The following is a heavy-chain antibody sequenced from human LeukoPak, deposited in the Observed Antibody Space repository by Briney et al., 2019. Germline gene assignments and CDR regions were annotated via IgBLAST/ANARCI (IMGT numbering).Heavy chain of an antibody. CDR2: IYYSGST. D-gene: IGHD5-18*01. CDR3: ARGYSSGYIDYYYYMDV. J-gene: IGHJ6*03. Sequence: SETLSLTCTISGGYITSYHWSWIRQPPGKGLEWIGYIYYSGSTNYNPSLKSRVTISVDTSKNQFSLKLSSVTAADTAVYYCARGYSSGYIDYYYYMDVWGKGTTVTVSS. CDR1: GGYITSYH. V-gene: IGHV4-59*01.